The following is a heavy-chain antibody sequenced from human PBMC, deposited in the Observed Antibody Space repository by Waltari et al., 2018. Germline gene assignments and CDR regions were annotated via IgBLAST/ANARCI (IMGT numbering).Heavy chain of an antibody. J-gene: IGHJ4*02. CDR2: IKSKTDGGTT. CDR3: TTDLRWELPPRDY. V-gene: IGHV3-15*01. Sequence: EVQLVESGGGLVKPGGSLRLSCPAYGFTFSNAWRSWVRPAPAKGLEWVGLIKSKTDGGTTDYAAPVKGRFTISRDDSKNTLYLQMNSLKTEDTAVYYCTTDLRWELPPRDYWGQGTLVTVSS. CDR1: GFTFSNAW. D-gene: IGHD2-15*01.